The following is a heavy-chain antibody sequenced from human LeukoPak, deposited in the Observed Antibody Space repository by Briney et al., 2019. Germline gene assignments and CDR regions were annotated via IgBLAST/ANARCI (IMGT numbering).Heavy chain of an antibody. CDR2: IIPIFGTA. V-gene: IGHV1-69*13. CDR3: ARARLHYYDSSGYFDY. J-gene: IGHJ4*02. CDR1: GGTFSSYA. D-gene: IGHD3-22*01. Sequence: SVKVSCKASGGTFSSYAISWVRQAPGQGLEWMGGIIPIFGTANYAQKFQGRVTITADESTSTAYMELSSLRSEDTAVYYCARARLHYYDSSGYFDYWGQGTLVTVST.